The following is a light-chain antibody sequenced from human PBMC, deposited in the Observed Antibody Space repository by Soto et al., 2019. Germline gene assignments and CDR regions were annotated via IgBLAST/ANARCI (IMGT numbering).Light chain of an antibody. Sequence: DIQMTQSPSTLSGSVGDRVTITCRASQTISSWLAWYQQKPGKAPKLLIYKASTLKSGVPSRFSGSGSGTEFTLTIRSLQPDDFATYYCQQYNDNWTFGQGTKVDIK. CDR3: QQYNDNWT. CDR1: QTISSW. V-gene: IGKV1-5*03. CDR2: KAS. J-gene: IGKJ1*01.